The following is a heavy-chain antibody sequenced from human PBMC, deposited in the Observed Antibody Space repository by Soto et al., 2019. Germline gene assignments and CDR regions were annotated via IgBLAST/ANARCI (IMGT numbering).Heavy chain of an antibody. D-gene: IGHD2-21*01. CDR2: IYDSGNT. CDR1: GGYISDGAYY. J-gene: IGHJ4*02. CDR3: ASGLSGDKVDQ. V-gene: IGHV4-30-4*01. Sequence: QVQLQESGPGLVKPSQTLSLTCTVSGGYISDGAYYWRWIRQLPGKGLEWIGHIYDSGNTYNNPSLKSRLTISVDTSKNHFSLNLNSVTAADTAVYYCASGLSGDKVDQWGQGTLVTVSS.